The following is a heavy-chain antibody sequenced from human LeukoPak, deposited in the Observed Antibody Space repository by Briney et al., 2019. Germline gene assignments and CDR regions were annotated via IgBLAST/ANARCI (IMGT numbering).Heavy chain of an antibody. J-gene: IGHJ4*02. CDR1: GFTFSSYG. Sequence: GGSLRLSCAASGFTFSSYGMHWVRQAPGKGLEWVAVISYDGSNKYYADSVKGRFTVSRDNSKNTLYLQMNSLRAEDTAVYYCARNRGDPSYFDYWGQGTLVTISS. V-gene: IGHV3-30*03. D-gene: IGHD4-17*01. CDR3: ARNRGDPSYFDY. CDR2: ISYDGSNK.